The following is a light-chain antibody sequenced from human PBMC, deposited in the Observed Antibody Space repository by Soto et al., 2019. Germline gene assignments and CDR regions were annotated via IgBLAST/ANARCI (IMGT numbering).Light chain of an antibody. CDR3: QQYISYWT. V-gene: IGKV1-5*01. CDR1: QNINKR. CDR2: DAS. Sequence: DIQMTQSPPTLSASVGDRVSMTCRASQNINKRLAWYQQKPGKAPKFLISDASNLESGVPSRFSGSGSGKEFTLTINGLQPDDIATYYCQQYISYWTFGQGTRVDIK. J-gene: IGKJ1*01.